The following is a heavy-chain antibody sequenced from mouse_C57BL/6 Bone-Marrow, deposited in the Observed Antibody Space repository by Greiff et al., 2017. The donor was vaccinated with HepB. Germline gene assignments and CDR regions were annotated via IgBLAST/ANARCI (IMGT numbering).Heavy chain of an antibody. Sequence: VQLQQSGAELVRPGTSVKVSCKASGYAFTNYLIEWVKQRPGQGLGWIGVINPGSGGTNYNEKFKGKATLTVDKSSSTAYMQISSLTSEDSAVSFCARRGLPYYFDDWGQGTTLTVSS. CDR1: GYAFTNYL. CDR2: INPGSGGT. V-gene: IGHV1-54*01. J-gene: IGHJ2*01. CDR3: ARRGLPYYFDD. D-gene: IGHD3-3*01.